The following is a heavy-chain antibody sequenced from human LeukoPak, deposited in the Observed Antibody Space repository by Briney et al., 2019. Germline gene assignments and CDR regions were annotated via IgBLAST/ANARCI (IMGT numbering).Heavy chain of an antibody. Sequence: PSETLSLTCAVYGGSFSGYYWSWIRQPPGKGLEWIGEINHSGSTNYNPSLKSRVTISVDTSKNLFSLKLSSVTAADTAVYYCARGRSYSYGPRFYYYYYMDVWGKGTTVTVSS. CDR3: ARGRSYSYGPRFYYYYYMDV. J-gene: IGHJ6*03. D-gene: IGHD5-18*01. CDR1: GGSFSGYY. V-gene: IGHV4-34*01. CDR2: INHSGST.